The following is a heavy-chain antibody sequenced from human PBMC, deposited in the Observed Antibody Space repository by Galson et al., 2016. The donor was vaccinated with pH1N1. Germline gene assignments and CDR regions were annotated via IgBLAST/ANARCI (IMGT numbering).Heavy chain of an antibody. D-gene: IGHD5-18*01. J-gene: IGHJ4*02. Sequence: QSGAEVKKPGESLKISCKGSGYSFSSYWIGWVRQLPGKGLEWMGIIYPGDSDTKYSPSFQGQVTFSVDKSISTAYLQWSSLKASDTAMYYCARHSGDGYRYGSERYFDYWGQGTLVTVPS. CDR2: IYPGDSDT. CDR3: ARHSGDGYRYGSERYFDY. CDR1: GYSFSSYW. V-gene: IGHV5-51*01.